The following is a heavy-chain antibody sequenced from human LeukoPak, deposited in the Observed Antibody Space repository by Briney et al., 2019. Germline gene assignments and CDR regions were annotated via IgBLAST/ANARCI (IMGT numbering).Heavy chain of an antibody. CDR3: ARVSWSPGTSYYYMDV. CDR2: IYYSGST. D-gene: IGHD1-1*01. J-gene: IGHJ6*03. CDR1: GGSISSNSYY. V-gene: IGHV4-39*07. Sequence: PSETLSLTCAVSGGSISSNSYYWGWIRQPPGKGLEWIGSIYYSGSTYYNPSLKSRVTISLDTSKNQFSLKLSSVTAADTAVYYCARVSWSPGTSYYYMDVWGKGTTVTVSS.